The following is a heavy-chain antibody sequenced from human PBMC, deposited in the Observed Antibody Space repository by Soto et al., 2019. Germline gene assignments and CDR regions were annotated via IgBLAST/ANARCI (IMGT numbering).Heavy chain of an antibody. CDR1: GYTFTSYG. J-gene: IGHJ4*02. Sequence: ASVKVSCKASGYTFTSYGISWVRQAPGQGLEWMGWISAYNGNTNYAQKLQGRDTMTTDTSTSTAYMELRSLRSDDTAVYYCARADDIVEWWYFDYWGQGTLVTVSS. CDR3: ARADDIVEWWYFDY. D-gene: IGHD2-21*01. CDR2: ISAYNGNT. V-gene: IGHV1-18*01.